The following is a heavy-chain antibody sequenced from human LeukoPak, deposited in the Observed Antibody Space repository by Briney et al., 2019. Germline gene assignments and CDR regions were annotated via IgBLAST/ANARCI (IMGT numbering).Heavy chain of an antibody. CDR1: GFTFSSYG. J-gene: IGHJ4*02. CDR3: AKDFYGSGSYFDY. CDR2: ISWNSGSI. Sequence: GGSLRLSCAASGFTFSSYGMSWVRQAPGKGLEWVSGISWNSGSIGYADSVKGRFTISRDNAKNSLYLQMNSLRAEDTALYYCAKDFYGSGSYFDYWGQGTLVTVSS. V-gene: IGHV3-9*01. D-gene: IGHD3-10*01.